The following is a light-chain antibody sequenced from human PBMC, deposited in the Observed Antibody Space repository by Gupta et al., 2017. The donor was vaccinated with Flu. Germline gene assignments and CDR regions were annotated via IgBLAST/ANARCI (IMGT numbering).Light chain of an antibody. CDR3: HQYGTTPLS. Sequence: EIVLTQSPGTLSLSPGERATLSCRASQTLDSSYLAWYQQKPGQAPRLLMYAASKRATAIPDRFSGSGSGTDFTLTISGLEPEDFAVYYCHQYGTTPLSFGGGTTVEI. CDR1: QTLDSSY. J-gene: IGKJ4*01. V-gene: IGKV3-20*01. CDR2: AAS.